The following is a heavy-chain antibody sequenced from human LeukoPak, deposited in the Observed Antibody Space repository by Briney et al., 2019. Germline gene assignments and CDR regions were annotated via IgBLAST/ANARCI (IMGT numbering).Heavy chain of an antibody. J-gene: IGHJ4*02. CDR2: INAVSGNT. CDR3: ARGGPNRSGWTLDY. V-gene: IGHV1-3*01. CDR1: GGTFSSYA. D-gene: IGHD6-19*01. Sequence: GASVKVSCKASGGTFSSYAISWVRQAPGQGLEWMGWINAVSGNTESSQRFQGRLSITWDTSATTAYMELSSLTSEDTAVYYCARGGPNRSGWTLDYWGPGTLVTVSS.